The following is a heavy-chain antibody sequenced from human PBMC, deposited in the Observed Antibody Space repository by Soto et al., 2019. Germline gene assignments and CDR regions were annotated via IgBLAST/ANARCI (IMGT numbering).Heavy chain of an antibody. CDR2: ISSDGSST. V-gene: IGHV3-74*01. Sequence: EVQLVESGGGLVQPGGSLRLSCAASGFSFSSYWMHWVRQAPGKGLVWVSRISSDGSSTNYADSVKGRFTISKDNAKNTLYLQMDSLRAEDTAVYYCARCWYYDSNSYYSADGFDIWGQGTMVTVSS. J-gene: IGHJ3*02. CDR1: GFSFSSYW. CDR3: ARCWYYDSNSYYSADGFDI. D-gene: IGHD3-22*01.